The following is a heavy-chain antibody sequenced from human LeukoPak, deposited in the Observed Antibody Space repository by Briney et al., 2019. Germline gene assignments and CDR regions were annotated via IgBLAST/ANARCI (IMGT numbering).Heavy chain of an antibody. D-gene: IGHD6-19*01. Sequence: SETLSLTCTVSGGSISSSSYYWGWIRQPPGKGLEWIGSIYYSGSTYYNPSLKSRVTISVDTSKNQFSLKLSSVTAADTAVYYCAKGSQRIAVAGELDYWGQGTLVTVSS. CDR2: IYYSGST. CDR1: GGSISSSSYY. V-gene: IGHV4-39*01. J-gene: IGHJ4*02. CDR3: AKGSQRIAVAGELDY.